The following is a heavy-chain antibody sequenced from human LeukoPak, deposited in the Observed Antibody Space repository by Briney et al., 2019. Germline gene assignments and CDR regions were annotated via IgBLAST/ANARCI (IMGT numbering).Heavy chain of an antibody. CDR2: ISYDGNIK. J-gene: IGHJ6*03. CDR1: GFSFTSYN. CDR3: ARMGYSSSWYLYYYYYMDV. Sequence: GGSLRLSCAASGFSFTSYNFHWVRQAPGKGLQWLGFISYDGNIKYEDSVKGRFTISRDNAKNSLYLQMNSLRAEDTAVYYCARMGYSSSWYLYYYYYMDVWGKGTTVTVSS. D-gene: IGHD6-13*01. V-gene: IGHV3-30*03.